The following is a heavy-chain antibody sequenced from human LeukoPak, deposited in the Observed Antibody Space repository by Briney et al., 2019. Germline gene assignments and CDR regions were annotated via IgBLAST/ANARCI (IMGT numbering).Heavy chain of an antibody. J-gene: IGHJ4*02. CDR3: ARDGAAAGEYFDY. D-gene: IGHD6-13*01. CDR1: GYTFTSYD. Sequence: ASVKVSCKASGYTFTSYDINWVRQATGQGLEWMGWMNPNSGNTGYAQKFQGRVTITRNTSISTAYMELSSLRSEDTAVYYCARDGAAAGEYFDYWGQGTLVTVSS. V-gene: IGHV1-8*03. CDR2: MNPNSGNT.